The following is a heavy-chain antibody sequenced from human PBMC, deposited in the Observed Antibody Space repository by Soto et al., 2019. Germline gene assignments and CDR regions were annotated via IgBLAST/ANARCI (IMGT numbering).Heavy chain of an antibody. CDR2: IKSKTDGGTT. Sequence: EVQLVESGGGLVKPGGSLRLSCAASGFTFSNAWMSWVRQAPGKGLEWVGRIKSKTDGGTTDYAAPVKGRFTISRDDSNNTQYLQMNSLKTEDTAVYYCTAELIRATTFDYWGQGTLVTVSS. CDR3: TAELIRATTFDY. D-gene: IGHD1-26*01. J-gene: IGHJ4*02. V-gene: IGHV3-15*01. CDR1: GFTFSNAW.